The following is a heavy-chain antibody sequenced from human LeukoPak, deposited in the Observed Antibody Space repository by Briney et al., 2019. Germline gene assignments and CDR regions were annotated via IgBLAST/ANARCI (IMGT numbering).Heavy chain of an antibody. V-gene: IGHV4-4*02. Sequence: PSGTLSLTCAVSGGSISSSNWWSWVRQPPGKGLEWIGEIYHSGSTNYNPSLKSRVTISVDKSKIQFSLKLSSVTAADTAVYYCARDKREDSSGWYVDRFDYWGQGTLVTVSS. CDR3: ARDKREDSSGWYVDRFDY. J-gene: IGHJ4*02. CDR1: GGSISSSNW. CDR2: IYHSGST. D-gene: IGHD6-19*01.